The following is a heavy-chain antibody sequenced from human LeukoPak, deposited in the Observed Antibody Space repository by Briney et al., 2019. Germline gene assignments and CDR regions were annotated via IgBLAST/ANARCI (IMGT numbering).Heavy chain of an antibody. CDR3: ARLSYSSGWFGGFDP. CDR1: GGSISSYY. V-gene: IGHV4-59*08. CDR2: IYYSGST. D-gene: IGHD6-19*01. Sequence: SETLSLTCTVSGGSISSYYWSWIRQPPGKGLEWIGYIYYSGSTNYNPSLKSRVTISVDTSKNQFSLKLSSVTAADTAVYYCARLSYSSGWFGGFDPWGQGTLVIVSS. J-gene: IGHJ5*02.